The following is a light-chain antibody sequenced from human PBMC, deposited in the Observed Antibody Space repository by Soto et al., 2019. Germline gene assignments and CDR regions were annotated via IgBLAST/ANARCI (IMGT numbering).Light chain of an antibody. Sequence: QSVLTQPPSVSAAPGQRVTISCTGSSSNIGAGFDVHWYQHLPGTAPKLLIYGNYNRPSGVPDRFSGSKSGSSASLAITGLQAEDEADYYCQSYDNSLVFGTGTKVTVL. CDR3: QSYDNSLV. CDR1: SSNIGAGFD. J-gene: IGLJ1*01. V-gene: IGLV1-40*01. CDR2: GNY.